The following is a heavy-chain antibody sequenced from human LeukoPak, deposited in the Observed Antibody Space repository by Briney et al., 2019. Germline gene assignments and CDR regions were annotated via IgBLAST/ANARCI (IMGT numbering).Heavy chain of an antibody. CDR1: GFTFSSYW. CDR3: ARDKWELHLQDY. CDR2: INSDGSST. V-gene: IGHV3-74*01. D-gene: IGHD1-26*01. J-gene: IGHJ4*02. Sequence: GGSLRLSCAASGFTFSSYWMHWVRQAPGKWLVWVSRINSDGSSTSYADSVKGRFTISRDNAKNTLYLQMNSLRAEDTAVYYCARDKWELHLQDYWGQGTLVTVSS.